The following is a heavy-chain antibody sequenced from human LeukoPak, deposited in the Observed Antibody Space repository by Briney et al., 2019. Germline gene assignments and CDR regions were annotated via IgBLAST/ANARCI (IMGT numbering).Heavy chain of an antibody. J-gene: IGHJ3*02. V-gene: IGHV4-59*01. Sequence: SETLSLTCSFSIVPIRNYYWNWIRQSPGKGLQWIGYVYYTGSTDYNFSLKSRVTISLDTSENQFSLSLNSVTAADSAVYFCAREMGSYYYDSSGERNAFDIWGQGTMVTVSS. D-gene: IGHD3-22*01. CDR1: IVPIRNYY. CDR3: AREMGSYYYDSSGERNAFDI. CDR2: VYYTGST.